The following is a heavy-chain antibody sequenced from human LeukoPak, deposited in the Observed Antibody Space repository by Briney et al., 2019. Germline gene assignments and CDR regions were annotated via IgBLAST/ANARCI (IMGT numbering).Heavy chain of an antibody. CDR3: ARVGDSSGWYTPPSSRYYFDY. CDR1: GASTSSRC. J-gene: IGHJ4*02. CDR2: IYNGRST. V-gene: IGHV4-59*01. Sequence: SETLSLTCSASGASTSSRCWSWIRQSPGRTLEWIGHIYNGRSTKYNPSLTSRVTISVDTSKNQFSLKLSSVTAADTAVYYCARVGDSSGWYTPPSSRYYFDYWGQGTLVTVSS. D-gene: IGHD6-19*01.